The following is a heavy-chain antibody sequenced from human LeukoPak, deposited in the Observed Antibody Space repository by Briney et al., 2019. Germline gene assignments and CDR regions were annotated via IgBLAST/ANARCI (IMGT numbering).Heavy chain of an antibody. CDR3: AAEGQWSLLHYFNS. J-gene: IGHJ4*02. CDR2: FDPEDAEI. CDR1: GNTLTDLS. Sequence: ASVKVSCKVSGNTLTDLSIHWVRQAPGKGLDWVGGFDPEDAEIIYAEKFQDRVTMTEDPSTDTAYLELSSLRSEDTAVYFCAAEGQWSLLHYFNSWGQGTLVTVSS. V-gene: IGHV1-24*01. D-gene: IGHD3-22*01.